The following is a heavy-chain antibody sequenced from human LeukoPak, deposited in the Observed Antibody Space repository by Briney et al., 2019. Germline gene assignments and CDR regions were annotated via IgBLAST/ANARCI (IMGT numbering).Heavy chain of an antibody. J-gene: IGHJ6*03. CDR3: AKDVVSGMASSYYYYYMDV. CDR1: GFTFSSYA. V-gene: IGHV3-33*06. Sequence: PGGSLRLSCAASGFTFSSYAMSWVRQAPGKGLEWVAVIWYDGSNKYYADSVKGRFTISRDNSKNTLYLQMNSLRAEDTAVYYCAKDVVSGMASSYYYYYMDVWGKGTTLTVSS. CDR2: IWYDGSNK. D-gene: IGHD3-16*01.